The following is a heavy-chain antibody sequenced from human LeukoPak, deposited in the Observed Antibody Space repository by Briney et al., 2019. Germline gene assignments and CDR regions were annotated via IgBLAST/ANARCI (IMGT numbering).Heavy chain of an antibody. CDR1: GGSISSYY. D-gene: IGHD3-22*01. Sequence: KPSETLSLTCTVSGGSISSYYWSWIRQPPGKGLEWIGYIYYSGSTNYNPSLKSRVTISVDTSKNQFSLKLSSVTAADTAVYYCARAPFQTMIVVVENAFDIWGQGTMVTVSS. V-gene: IGHV4-59*08. CDR2: IYYSGST. J-gene: IGHJ3*02. CDR3: ARAPFQTMIVVVENAFDI.